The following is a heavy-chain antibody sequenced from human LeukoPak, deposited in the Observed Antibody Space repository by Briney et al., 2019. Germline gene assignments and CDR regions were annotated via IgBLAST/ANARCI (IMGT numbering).Heavy chain of an antibody. V-gene: IGHV3-23*01. Sequence: GGSLRLSCAASGFTFSSSTMNWVRQAPGKGLECVASISRNSGDYTLYAASVKGRFTISRDNSRSTLYLQMNSLRAEDTAVYYCSKKGQNEDYGKPDWGQGTLVTVSS. J-gene: IGHJ4*02. D-gene: IGHD4-17*01. CDR3: SKKGQNEDYGKPD. CDR1: GFTFSSST. CDR2: ISRNSGDYT.